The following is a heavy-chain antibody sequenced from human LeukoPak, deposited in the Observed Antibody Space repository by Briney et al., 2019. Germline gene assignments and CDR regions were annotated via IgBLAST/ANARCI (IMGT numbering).Heavy chain of an antibody. Sequence: GGSLRLSCAASGFTFSDYYMSWIRQAPGKGLEWVSYISSSGSTIYYADSVKGRFTISRDKAKNSLYLQMNSLIYEDRSVYYCASLGVVIGLFDPWGQGTLVTVSS. CDR2: ISSSGSTI. J-gene: IGHJ5*02. CDR1: GFTFSDYY. D-gene: IGHD3-3*01. CDR3: ASLGVVIGLFDP. V-gene: IGHV3-11*04.